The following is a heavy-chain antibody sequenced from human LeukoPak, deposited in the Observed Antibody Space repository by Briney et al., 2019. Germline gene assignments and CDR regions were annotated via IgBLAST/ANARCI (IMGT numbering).Heavy chain of an antibody. CDR3: TTDPGGPVALDWFDP. CDR1: GFTFSSYS. Sequence: GGSLRLSCAASGFTFSSYSMNWVRQAPGKGLEWVSSITGSSSDIYYADSVKGRITISRDNAKNSLYLQMNSLRAEDTAVYYCTTDPGGPVALDWFDPWGQGTLVTVSS. D-gene: IGHD6-19*01. CDR2: ITGSSSDI. V-gene: IGHV3-21*01. J-gene: IGHJ5*02.